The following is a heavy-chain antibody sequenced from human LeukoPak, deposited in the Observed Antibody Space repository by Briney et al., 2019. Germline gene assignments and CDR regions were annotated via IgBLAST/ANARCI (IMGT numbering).Heavy chain of an antibody. CDR1: GYTFTNYG. CDR3: ARESSYDILTGYYHYYYYGMDV. D-gene: IGHD3-9*01. V-gene: IGHV1-18*01. J-gene: IGHJ6*02. CDR2: ISAYNGNT. Sequence: EASVKVSCKASGYTFTNYGISWVRQAPGQGLEWMGWISAYNGNTNYAQKLQGRVTMTTDTSTSTAYMELRSLRSDDTAVYYCARESSYDILTGYYHYYYYGMDVWGQGTTVTVSS.